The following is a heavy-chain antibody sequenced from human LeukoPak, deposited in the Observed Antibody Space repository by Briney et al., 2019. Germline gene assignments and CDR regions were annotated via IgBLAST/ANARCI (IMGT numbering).Heavy chain of an antibody. CDR2: ISSTGGTI. CDR1: GFTFRNYL. V-gene: IGHV3-48*01. CDR3: ARGYSRAAFDI. Sequence: PGGPLRLSCAASGFTFRNYLMNWVRQAPGKGLEWVSFISSTGGTIYYADSVKGRFTVSRDNGKNSLLLQMHSLRAEDTALYYCARGYSRAAFDIWGQGTVVAVSS. D-gene: IGHD2-15*01. J-gene: IGHJ3*02.